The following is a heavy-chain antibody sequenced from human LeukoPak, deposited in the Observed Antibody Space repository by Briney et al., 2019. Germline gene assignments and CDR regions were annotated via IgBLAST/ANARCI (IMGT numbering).Heavy chain of an antibody. CDR2: ISSSSSYI. J-gene: IGHJ4*02. V-gene: IGHV3-21*01. CDR1: GFGFSNFW. CDR3: ARDDGSYSRSPGFDN. Sequence: GGSLRLSCAASGFGFSNFWMSWVRQAPGKGLEWVSSISSSSSYIYYADSVKGRFTISRDNAKNSRYLQMNSLRAEDTAVYYCARDDGSYSRSPGFDNWGQGTLVTVSS. D-gene: IGHD1-26*01.